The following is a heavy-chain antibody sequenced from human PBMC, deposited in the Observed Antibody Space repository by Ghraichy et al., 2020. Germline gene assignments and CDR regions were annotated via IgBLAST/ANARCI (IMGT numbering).Heavy chain of an antibody. V-gene: IGHV3-21*01. D-gene: IGHD5-12*01. CDR3: ARVGGSNDYDY. J-gene: IGHJ4*02. Sequence: GESLNISCAASGFTFSSYSMNWVRQAPGKGLEWVSSISSSSSYIYYADSVKGRFTISRDNAKNSLYLQMNSLRAEDTAVYYCARVGGSNDYDYWGQGTLVTVSS. CDR1: GFTFSSYS. CDR2: ISSSSSYI.